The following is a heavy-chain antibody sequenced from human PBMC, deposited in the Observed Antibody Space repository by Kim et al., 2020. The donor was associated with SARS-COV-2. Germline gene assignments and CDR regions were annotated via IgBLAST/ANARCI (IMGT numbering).Heavy chain of an antibody. J-gene: IGHJ4*02. Sequence: DKTYYVESVKGRLTSSRENSKNTLYLQMSSLRVEDTAVYYCATNLAAAGVVWGQGTLVTVSS. V-gene: IGHV3-66*01. CDR2: DKT. CDR3: ATNLAAAGVV. D-gene: IGHD6-13*01.